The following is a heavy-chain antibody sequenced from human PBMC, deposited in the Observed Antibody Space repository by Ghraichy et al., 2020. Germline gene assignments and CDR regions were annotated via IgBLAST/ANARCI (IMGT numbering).Heavy chain of an antibody. CDR3: ARGGKRITIFGVVKSYYYYYMDV. Sequence: ASVKVSCKASGYTFTSYDINWVRQATGQGLEWMGWMNPNSGNTGYAQKFQGRVTMTRNTSISTAYMELSSLRSEDTAVYYCARGGKRITIFGVVKSYYYYYMDVWGKGTTVTVSS. D-gene: IGHD3-3*01. J-gene: IGHJ6*03. CDR1: GYTFTSYD. V-gene: IGHV1-8*01. CDR2: MNPNSGNT.